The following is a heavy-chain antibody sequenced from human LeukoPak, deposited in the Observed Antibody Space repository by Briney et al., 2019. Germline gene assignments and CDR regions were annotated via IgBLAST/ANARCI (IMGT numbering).Heavy chain of an antibody. CDR3: ARKSYGDYDDY. CDR2: ISSSSSTI. CDR1: GFTFSSYS. V-gene: IGHV3-48*01. Sequence: GGSLRLSCAASGFTFSSYSMNWVRQAPGKGLEGVSYISSSSSTIYYADSVKGRFTISRDNAKNSLYLQMNSLRAEGTAVYYCARKSYGDYDDYWGQGTLVTVSS. J-gene: IGHJ4*02. D-gene: IGHD4-17*01.